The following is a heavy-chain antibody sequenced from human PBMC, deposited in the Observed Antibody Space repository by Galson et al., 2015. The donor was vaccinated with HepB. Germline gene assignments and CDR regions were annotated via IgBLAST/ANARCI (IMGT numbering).Heavy chain of an antibody. J-gene: IGHJ5*02. Sequence: SVKVSCKASGGTFSNVAISWVRQAPGQGLEWMGGIIPMFGTTNYAQKFQGRVTITADESTSTAYMELSSLRSEDTAVYYCAAGPFWMSSFDPWGQGTLVTVPS. D-gene: IGHD3-3*01. CDR3: AAGPFWMSSFDP. CDR2: IIPMFGTT. V-gene: IGHV1-69*13. CDR1: GGTFSNVA.